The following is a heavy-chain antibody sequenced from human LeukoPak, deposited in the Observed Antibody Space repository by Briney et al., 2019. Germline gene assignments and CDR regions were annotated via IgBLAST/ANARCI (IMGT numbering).Heavy chain of an antibody. CDR2: IYYSGST. D-gene: IGHD2-21*02. CDR1: GGSISSYY. V-gene: IGHV4-59*01. Sequence: SETLSLTCTVSGGSISSYYWSWIRQPPGKGLEWIGYIYYSGSTSYNPSLKSRVTISVDTSKNQFSLKLSSVTAADTAVYYCARARSYCGGDCYSSPYFDYWGQGTLVTVSS. CDR3: ARARSYCGGDCYSSPYFDY. J-gene: IGHJ4*02.